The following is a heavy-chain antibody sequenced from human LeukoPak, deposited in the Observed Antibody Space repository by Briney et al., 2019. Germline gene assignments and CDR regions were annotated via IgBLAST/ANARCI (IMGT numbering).Heavy chain of an antibody. CDR2: IWYGGSNK. D-gene: IGHD6-6*01. CDR1: GFTFSSYG. J-gene: IGHJ5*02. CDR3: AKDGVEYSSSSDWFDP. Sequence: GGSLRLSCAASGFTFSSYGMHWVRQAPGKGLEWVAVIWYGGSNKYYADSVKGRFTISRDNSKNTLYLQMNSLRAEDTAVYYCAKDGVEYSSSSDWFDPWGQGTLVTVSS. V-gene: IGHV3-30*02.